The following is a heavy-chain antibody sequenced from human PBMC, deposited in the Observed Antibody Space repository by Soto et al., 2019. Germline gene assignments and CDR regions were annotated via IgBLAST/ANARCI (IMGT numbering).Heavy chain of an antibody. D-gene: IGHD4-17*01. J-gene: IGHJ5*02. CDR3: AVATVTTLDP. V-gene: IGHV1-69*02. CDR2: IIPILAIA. CDR1: GGTFSSYT. Sequence: QVQLVQSGAEVKKPGSSVKVSCKASGGTFSSYTISWVRQAPGQGLEWMGRIIPILAIANYAQKFQGRITITADKSTSTAYMELSSLRSEDTAVYYCAVATVTTLDPWGQGTLVTVSS.